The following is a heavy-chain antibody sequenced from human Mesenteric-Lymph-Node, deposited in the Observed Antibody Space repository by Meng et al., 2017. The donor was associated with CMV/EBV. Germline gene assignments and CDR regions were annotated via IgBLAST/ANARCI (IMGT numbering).Heavy chain of an antibody. J-gene: IGHJ6*02. Sequence: GESLKISCAASGFTFSHYDLSWVRQAPGKGLEWVSSIRSGSNYIYYADSVKGRFTISRDNSKNTLFLQMDSLRAEDTAVYYCAGESGVPNGMDVWGQGTTVTVSS. V-gene: IGHV3-21*04. CDR2: IRSGSNYI. D-gene: IGHD2-2*01. CDR1: GFTFSHYD. CDR3: AGESGVPNGMDV.